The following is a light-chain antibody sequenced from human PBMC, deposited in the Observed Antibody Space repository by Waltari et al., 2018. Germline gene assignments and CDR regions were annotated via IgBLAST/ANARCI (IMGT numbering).Light chain of an antibody. J-gene: IGKJ4*01. CDR1: QSISSY. CDR2: AAS. Sequence: DIQMTQSPSSLSASVGDRVTITCRASQSISSYLNWYQQKPGKAPKLLIYAASSLQSGVTSRFSVSGAGTDFTLTISSLQPEDFATYYCQQSYSTLTFGGGTKVEIK. V-gene: IGKV1-39*01. CDR3: QQSYSTLT.